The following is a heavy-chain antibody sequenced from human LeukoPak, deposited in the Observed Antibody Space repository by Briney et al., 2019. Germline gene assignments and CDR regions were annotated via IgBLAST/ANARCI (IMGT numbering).Heavy chain of an antibody. CDR3: ARRAYFDNRGFYPIWGYFDL. D-gene: IGHD3-22*01. CDR1: GGSIFSYY. J-gene: IGHJ2*01. CDR2: IYPNGIT. Sequence: PSETLSLTCTVSGGSIFSYYWNWIRQPPGKGLEWIGYIYPNGITSYNPSLRSRGTISIATSKNQFSLRLRSVTAADTAIYYCARRAYFDNRGFYPIWGYFDLWARGPLVIVSS. V-gene: IGHV4-4*08.